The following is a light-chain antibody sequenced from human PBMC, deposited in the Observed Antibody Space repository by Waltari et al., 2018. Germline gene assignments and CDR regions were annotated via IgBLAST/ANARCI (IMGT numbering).Light chain of an antibody. CDR2: KAA. CDR1: QSISK. CDR3: QQYNSYPLT. V-gene: IGKV1-5*03. J-gene: IGKJ4*01. Sequence: EIQMTQSPSTLSAYVGARVTITCRASQSISKLAWYQQKPGKAPNLLIYKAATLQSGVPSRFSGSGYGTEFTLTISSLQPDDFATYYCQQYNSYPLTFGGGTKVEIK.